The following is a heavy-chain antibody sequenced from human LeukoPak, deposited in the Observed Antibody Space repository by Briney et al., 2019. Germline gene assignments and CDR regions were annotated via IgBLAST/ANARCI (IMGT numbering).Heavy chain of an antibody. J-gene: IGHJ3*02. CDR1: GGSISSTRYY. D-gene: IGHD6-19*01. CDR2: IYYSGSN. Sequence: PSETLSLTCTVSGGSISSTRYYWGWVRQPPGKGLGWIGSIYYSGSNYYNPSLKSRVTMSVDTSKNQFSLKLSSVSAADTAVYYCARHATIAVGGAFDIWGQGTMVTVSS. CDR3: ARHATIAVGGAFDI. V-gene: IGHV4-39*01.